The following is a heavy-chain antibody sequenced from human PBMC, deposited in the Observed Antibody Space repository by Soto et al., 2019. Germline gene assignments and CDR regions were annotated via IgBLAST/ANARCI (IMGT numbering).Heavy chain of an antibody. D-gene: IGHD1-7*01. Sequence: GGSLRLSCAASGFTFSSYAMSWVRQAPGKGLEWVSAISGSGGSTYYADSVKGRLTISRDNSKNTLYLQMNSLRAEDTAVYYCAREELELRGLGNWFDPWGQGTLVTVSS. CDR2: ISGSGGST. CDR1: GFTFSSYA. CDR3: AREELELRGLGNWFDP. V-gene: IGHV3-23*01. J-gene: IGHJ5*02.